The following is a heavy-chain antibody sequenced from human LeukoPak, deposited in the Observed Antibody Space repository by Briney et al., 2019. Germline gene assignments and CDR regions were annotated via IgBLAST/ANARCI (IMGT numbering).Heavy chain of an antibody. CDR1: GDSINDHY. Sequence: SETLSLTCTVSGDSINDHYWSWIRQPPGEGLEWIAYIYSSVSTNYNPSLKSRVTISIDTSKSQFSLKLSPVTAADTAVYYCARSPNPYYYDSSGYYDYWGQGTLVTVSS. V-gene: IGHV4-4*09. CDR2: IYSSVST. CDR3: ARSPNPYYYDSSGYYDY. J-gene: IGHJ4*02. D-gene: IGHD3-22*01.